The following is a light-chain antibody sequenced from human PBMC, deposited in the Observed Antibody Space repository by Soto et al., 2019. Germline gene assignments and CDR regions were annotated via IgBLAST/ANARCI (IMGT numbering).Light chain of an antibody. J-gene: IGKJ4*01. Sequence: EIVLTQSPATLSLSPGERATLSCRASRSIGTYLTWYQQKPGQAPRLLIYDASNRATGIPARFSGSGSGTDCTLTINSLEPEDSAVYYCQKVTFGGGTTVEIK. CDR1: RSIGTY. V-gene: IGKV3-11*01. CDR2: DAS. CDR3: QKVT.